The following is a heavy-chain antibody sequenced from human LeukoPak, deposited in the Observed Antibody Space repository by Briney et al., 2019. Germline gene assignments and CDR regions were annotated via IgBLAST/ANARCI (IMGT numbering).Heavy chain of an antibody. V-gene: IGHV1-8*03. CDR2: MNPNSGNT. CDR3: ARVTYCGGDCSLGGAFDI. CDR1: GYTFTSYD. J-gene: IGHJ3*02. D-gene: IGHD2-21*01. Sequence: ASVKVSCKASGYTFTSYDINWVRQAPGQGLEWMGWMNPNSGNTGYAQKFQGRVTITRNTSISTAYMELSSLRSEDTAVYYCARVTYCGGDCSLGGAFDIWGQGTMVTVSS.